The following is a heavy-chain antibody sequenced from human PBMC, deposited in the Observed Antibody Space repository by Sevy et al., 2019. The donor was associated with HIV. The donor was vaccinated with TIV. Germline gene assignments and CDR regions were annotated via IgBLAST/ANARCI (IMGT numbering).Heavy chain of an antibody. J-gene: IGHJ4*01. CDR2: ISYEGTET. CDR1: GFAFSSHA. D-gene: IGHD6-13*01. Sequence: GGSLRLSCAASGFAFSSHAMHWVRQAPGKGLEWVAVISYEGTETFYAASVGGRFTISRDNSKSMLSLQINSLRPEDTAVYYCARDGGYSIKWYPLYWGHGTLVTVSS. CDR3: ARDGGYSIKWYPLY. V-gene: IGHV3-30-3*01.